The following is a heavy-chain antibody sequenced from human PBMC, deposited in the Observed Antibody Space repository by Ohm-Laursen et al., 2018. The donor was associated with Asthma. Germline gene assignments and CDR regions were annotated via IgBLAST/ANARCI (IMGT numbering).Heavy chain of an antibody. V-gene: IGHV3-21*01. CDR2: ISTASTFI. D-gene: IGHD1-26*01. CDR3: ARIGPEWELPGREYSLHH. J-gene: IGHJ1*01. CDR1: GYTFSRYS. Sequence: SLRLSCEASGYTFSRYSIHWVRQAPGKGLEWVASISTASTFIYYADSVRGRFTTSRDNAKNSVYLQMNSLRAEDTALYYCARIGPEWELPGREYSLHHWGEGTLVTVSS.